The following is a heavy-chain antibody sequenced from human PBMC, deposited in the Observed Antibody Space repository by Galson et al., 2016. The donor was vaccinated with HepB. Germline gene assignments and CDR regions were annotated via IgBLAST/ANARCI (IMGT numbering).Heavy chain of an antibody. V-gene: IGHV4-39*02. D-gene: IGHD3-3*01. Sequence: GWIRQSPGKGLEWIGSIYYTGTTYYKPSLRSRVTISVDTSRNHFSLRLSSVTAADTALYYCARSSYDFWSGPWRYWGQGTLVTVSS. CDR3: ARSSYDFWSGPWRY. CDR2: IYYTGTT. J-gene: IGHJ4*02.